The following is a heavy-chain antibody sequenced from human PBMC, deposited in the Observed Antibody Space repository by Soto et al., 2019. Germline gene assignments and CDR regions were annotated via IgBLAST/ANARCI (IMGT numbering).Heavy chain of an antibody. J-gene: IGHJ4*02. CDR2: INHSGST. CDR3: ARGTNLRCFD. V-gene: IGHV4-34*01. Sequence: PSEPLSLTCGAYGGSFRAYYWAWIRQPPGKGLEWIGEINHSGSTNYNPSLESRVTISVDRSKNQFSLKLSSVTGADTAVYYCARGTNLRCFDWGQGTLVTVSS. CDR1: GGSFRAYY. D-gene: IGHD3-9*01.